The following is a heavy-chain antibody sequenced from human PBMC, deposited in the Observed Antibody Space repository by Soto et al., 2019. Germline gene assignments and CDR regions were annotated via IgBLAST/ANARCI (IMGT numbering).Heavy chain of an antibody. J-gene: IGHJ4*02. CDR2: IVSSGAM. D-gene: IGHD2-21*02. Sequence: PSETLSLTCSVSGASVRSSRFYWGWIRQTPGKGLEWIGSIVSSGAMHPNPSLRSRIDISLDSSQNKLSLDLFSVTAADTSVYYCARQETASGSHYLSPFCHWGQGILVTSPQ. CDR3: ARQETASGSHYLSPFCH. CDR1: GASVRSSRFY. V-gene: IGHV4-39*01.